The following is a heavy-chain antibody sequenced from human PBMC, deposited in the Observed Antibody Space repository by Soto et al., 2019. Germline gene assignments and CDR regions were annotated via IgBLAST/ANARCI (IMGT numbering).Heavy chain of an antibody. D-gene: IGHD4-17*01. Sequence: GGSLRLSCAASGFTFSTYAMLWGRQAPGKGLEWVSVITGSGGSTYYADSVKGGFTISRDTSTNTLFLQMNSLRAEDTAVYYCAIDRYGDYRAIDYWGQGTMVTVSS. V-gene: IGHV3-23*01. CDR1: GFTFSTYA. CDR3: AIDRYGDYRAIDY. J-gene: IGHJ4*02. CDR2: ITGSGGST.